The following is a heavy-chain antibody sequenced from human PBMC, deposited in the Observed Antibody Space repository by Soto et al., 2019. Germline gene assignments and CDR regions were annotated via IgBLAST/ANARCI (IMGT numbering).Heavy chain of an antibody. J-gene: IGHJ4*02. D-gene: IGHD6-19*01. CDR1: GFTFSNAW. CDR2: IKSKTDGGTT. Sequence: GGSLRLSCTASGFTFSNAWMSWVRQAPGKGLEWVGRIKSKTDGGTTDYAAPVKGRFTISRDDSKNTLYLQMNSLKTEDTAVYYXTTDIGQWLVGYNYFDYWGQGTLVTVSS. V-gene: IGHV3-15*01. CDR3: TTDIGQWLVGYNYFDY.